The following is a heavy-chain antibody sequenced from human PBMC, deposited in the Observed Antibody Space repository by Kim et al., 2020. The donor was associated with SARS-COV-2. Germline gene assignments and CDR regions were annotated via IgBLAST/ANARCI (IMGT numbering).Heavy chain of an antibody. D-gene: IGHD4-17*01. CDR3: ATSTVVTPFDN. J-gene: IGHJ4*02. CDR2: DL. Sequence: DLRYSPSFQGHVTISADKSINTAYLQWSSLKASDTAMYYCATSTVVTPFDNWGQGTLVTVSS. V-gene: IGHV5-51*01.